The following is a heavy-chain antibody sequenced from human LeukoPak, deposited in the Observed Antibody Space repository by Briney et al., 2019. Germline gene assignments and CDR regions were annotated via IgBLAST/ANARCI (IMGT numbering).Heavy chain of an antibody. D-gene: IGHD4/OR15-4a*01. Sequence: ASVKVSCXASGYPFTGFIISWVRQAPGQALEWMARINPRNDNIDYARKFQGRLTMTTNTSLGAAYMELSSLTSEDTATYYCVRWYDYGEKRLDPWGHGTLVIVSS. CDR1: GYPFTGFI. J-gene: IGHJ5*02. CDR3: VRWYDYGEKRLDP. V-gene: IGHV1-8*02. CDR2: INPRNDNI.